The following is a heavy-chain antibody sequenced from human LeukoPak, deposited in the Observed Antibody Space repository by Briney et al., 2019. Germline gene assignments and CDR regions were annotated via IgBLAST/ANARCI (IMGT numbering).Heavy chain of an antibody. V-gene: IGHV1-69*05. CDR2: IFPIFGST. D-gene: IGHD1-26*01. CDR3: ARVGRSRGSLPNSYYYMDV. Sequence: ASVKVSCNASGDIFNSYSVSWVRQAPGQGLERMGGIFPIFGSTNYAQKFQGRVTITTDQSTRTAYMELNSLSSDDTAVYYCARVGRSRGSLPNSYYYMDVWGKGTTVTVSS. J-gene: IGHJ6*03. CDR1: GDIFNSYS.